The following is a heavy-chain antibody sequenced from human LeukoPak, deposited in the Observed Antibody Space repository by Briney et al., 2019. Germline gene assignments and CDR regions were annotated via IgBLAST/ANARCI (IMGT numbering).Heavy chain of an antibody. CDR3: ARDSPGDDYVWGSYRYYFDY. V-gene: IGHV1-2*06. J-gene: IGHJ4*02. CDR2: INRNSGGT. CDR1: GYTFTGYY. D-gene: IGHD3-16*01. Sequence: ASEKVSCKASGYTFTGYYMHWVRQAPGQGLEWMGRINRNSGGTNYAQKFQGRVTMTRDTSISTAYMELSRLRSDDTAVYYCARDSPGDDYVWGSYRYYFDYWGQGTLVTVSS.